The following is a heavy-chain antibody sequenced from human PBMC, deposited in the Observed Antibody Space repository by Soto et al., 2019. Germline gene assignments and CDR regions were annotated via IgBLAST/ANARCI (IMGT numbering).Heavy chain of an antibody. Sequence: GGSLRLSCAASGFTFSSYAMHWVRQAPGKGLEWVAVISYDGSNKYYAGSVKGRFTISRDNSKNTVNLQMNSLRAEDTAVYYCARDPWAADYWGQGTLVTVSS. CDR2: ISYDGSNK. CDR1: GFTFSSYA. CDR3: ARDPWAADY. D-gene: IGHD3-16*01. J-gene: IGHJ4*02. V-gene: IGHV3-30*14.